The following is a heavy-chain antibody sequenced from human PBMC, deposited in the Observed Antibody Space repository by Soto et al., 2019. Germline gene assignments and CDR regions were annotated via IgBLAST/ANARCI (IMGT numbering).Heavy chain of an antibody. V-gene: IGHV3-7*01. Sequence: EVQLVESGGGLVQPGGSLRLSCSASGFTFSSYWMSWVRQAPGQGLEWVANRKQDGSEKYYVDSVKGRVTISRDHAKNSVYLQMSGVGAEDTAVYYCARVCSSTSCYDAFDLWGQGTMVTVSS. CDR1: GFTFSSYW. J-gene: IGHJ3*01. CDR3: ARVCSSTSCYDAFDL. CDR2: RKQDGSEK. D-gene: IGHD2-2*01.